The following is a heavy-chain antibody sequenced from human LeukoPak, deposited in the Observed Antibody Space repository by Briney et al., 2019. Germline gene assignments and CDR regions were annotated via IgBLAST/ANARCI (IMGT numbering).Heavy chain of an antibody. CDR1: GLTFSTYA. D-gene: IGHD2-2*02. CDR2: ISGSGYNT. Sequence: GGSLRLSCAASGLTFSTYAMNWVRQAPGKGLEWVSVISGSGYNTYYADSVKGRFTISRDNSKNTLYLQMNSLRDDDTAVYYCAKDGGSYCSGTSCYMGNYYYYYMDVWGKGITVTVS. V-gene: IGHV3-23*01. CDR3: AKDGGSYCSGTSCYMGNYYYYYMDV. J-gene: IGHJ6*03.